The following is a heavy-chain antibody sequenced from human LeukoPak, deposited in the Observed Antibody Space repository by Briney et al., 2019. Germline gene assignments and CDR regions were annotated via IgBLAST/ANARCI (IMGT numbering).Heavy chain of an antibody. CDR3: AKEGAYPIITYDS. V-gene: IGHV3-7*01. D-gene: IGHD1-14*01. CDR1: GFTFSNYW. Sequence: GGSLRLSCAASGFTFSNYWMNWLRQAPGKGLEWVANIKQDGSEKYYVDSVKGRFTISRDNAKNSLYLQMNSLRAEDAGVYYCAKEGAYPIITYDSWGQGTLVTVSS. J-gene: IGHJ5*01. CDR2: IKQDGSEK.